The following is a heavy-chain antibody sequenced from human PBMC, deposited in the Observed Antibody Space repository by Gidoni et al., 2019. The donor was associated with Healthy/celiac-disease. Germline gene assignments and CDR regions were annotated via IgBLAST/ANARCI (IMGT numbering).Heavy chain of an antibody. V-gene: IGHV1-18*04. CDR2: ISAYNGNT. D-gene: IGHD6-13*01. Sequence: QGQLVQSGAEVKKPGASVKVSCKAPGYTFTSYGISGVRQAPGEGLEWMGWISAYNGNTNYAPKLQCRVTMTTDTSTSTAYMELRSLRSEDTVVYYWAGEGSSSWYKFADWGQGTLVTVSS. CDR3: AGEGSSSWYKFAD. CDR1: GYTFTSYG. J-gene: IGHJ4*02.